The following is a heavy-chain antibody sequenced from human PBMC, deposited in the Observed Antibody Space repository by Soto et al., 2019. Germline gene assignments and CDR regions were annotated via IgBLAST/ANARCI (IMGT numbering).Heavy chain of an antibody. D-gene: IGHD2-15*01. J-gene: IGHJ5*02. CDR1: GYTFTGYY. CDR3: ARTIGSGGSQRLDP. V-gene: IGHV1-2*04. Sequence: ASVKVSCKASGYTFTGYYMHWVRQAPGQGLEWMGWINPNSGGTNYAQKFQGWVTMTRDTSISTAYMELSRLRSDDTAVYYCARTIGSGGSQRLDPWGQGTLVTVSS. CDR2: INPNSGGT.